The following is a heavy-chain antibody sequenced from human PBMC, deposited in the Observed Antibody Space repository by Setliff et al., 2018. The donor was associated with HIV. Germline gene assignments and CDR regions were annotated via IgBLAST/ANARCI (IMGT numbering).Heavy chain of an antibody. V-gene: IGHV1-46*01. CDR3: ARDMDYSNPDY. J-gene: IGHJ4*02. CDR1: GYTFTRYF. Sequence: ASVKVSCKASGYTFTRYFMHCVRQAPGQGLEWLGMINPSGGSTWYAQKFQGRVTMTGDTSTNTLYMELSSLRSDDTAMYYCARDMDYSNPDYWGQGTLVTVSS. CDR2: INPSGGST. D-gene: IGHD4-4*01.